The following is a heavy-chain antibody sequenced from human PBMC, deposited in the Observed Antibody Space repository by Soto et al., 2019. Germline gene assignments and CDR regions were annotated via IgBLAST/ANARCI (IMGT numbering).Heavy chain of an antibody. V-gene: IGHV3-30*03. CDR1: GFTFSNYG. D-gene: IGHD4-17*01. Sequence: QVQLVESGGGVVQPGRSLRLSCAASGFTFSNYGMHWVRQAPGKGLEWVAVISYDGRNKYSADSVKGRFTISRDNSKNTLYLQMNSLRADDTAVYYCVNGDYYVGQGTLVTVSS. CDR3: VNGDYY. J-gene: IGHJ4*02. CDR2: ISYDGRNK.